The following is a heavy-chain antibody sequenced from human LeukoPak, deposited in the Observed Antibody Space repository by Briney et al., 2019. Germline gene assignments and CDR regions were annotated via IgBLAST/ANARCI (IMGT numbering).Heavy chain of an antibody. CDR2: INPTSGGT. Sequence: ASVKVSCKASGYTFTGYYMHWVRQAPGQGLEWMGWINPTSGGTNYAQKFQGRVTMTRDTSISTAYMELSRLRSDDTAVYYCARELIAVAGTSLYYYFYGMDVWGQGTTVTVSS. CDR3: ARELIAVAGTSLYYYFYGMDV. J-gene: IGHJ6*02. CDR1: GYTFTGYY. V-gene: IGHV1-2*02. D-gene: IGHD6-19*01.